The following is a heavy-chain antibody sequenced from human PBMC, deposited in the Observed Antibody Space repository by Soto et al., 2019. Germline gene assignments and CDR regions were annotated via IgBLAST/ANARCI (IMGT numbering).Heavy chain of an antibody. CDR3: ASRETRTGGPV. CDR1: GGSITSDYW. Sequence: QVQLQESGPGLVESSGTLSLTCAVYGGSITSDYWWCWVRPPPGKGVEWIGENYINGAINYSPSLPSRVTVSMYMSRNHLSLRLTSVTAADTAVYDCASRETRTGGPVWGRGTVVTVSS. V-gene: IGHV4-4*02. J-gene: IGHJ4*03. D-gene: IGHD1-26*01. CDR2: NYINGAI.